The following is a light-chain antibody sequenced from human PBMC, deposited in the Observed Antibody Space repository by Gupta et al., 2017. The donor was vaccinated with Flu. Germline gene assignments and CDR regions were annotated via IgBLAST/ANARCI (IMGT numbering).Light chain of an antibody. CDR1: SSNIGNNY. CDR2: ENN. CDR3: GTWDSSLSAWV. V-gene: IGLV1-51*02. J-gene: IGLJ3*02. Sequence: QSVLTQPPSVSAAPGQKVTISCSGGSSNIGNNYVSWYQQLPGTAPKLLISENNNRPSGIPDRFSGSKSGTSATLGITGLQTGDEAGYYCGTWDSSLSAWVFGGGTKLTVL.